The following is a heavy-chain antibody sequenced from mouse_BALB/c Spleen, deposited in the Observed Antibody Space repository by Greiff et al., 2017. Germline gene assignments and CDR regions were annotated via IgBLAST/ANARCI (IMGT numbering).Heavy chain of an antibody. CDR3: ARSERAYAMDY. CDR1: GYTFTSYY. D-gene: IGHD3-3*01. CDR2: INPSNGGT. Sequence: QVQLQQPGAELVKPGASVKLSCKASGYTFTSYYMYWVKQRPGQGLEWIGGINPSNGGTNFNEKFKSKATLTVDKSSSTAYMQLSSLTSEDSAVYYCARSERAYAMDYWGQGTSVTVSS. V-gene: IGHV1S81*02. J-gene: IGHJ4*01.